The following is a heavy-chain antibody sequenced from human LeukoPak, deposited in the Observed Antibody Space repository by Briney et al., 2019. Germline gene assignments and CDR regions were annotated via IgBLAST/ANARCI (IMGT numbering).Heavy chain of an antibody. CDR2: VSLDGTNK. V-gene: IGHV3-30-3*01. J-gene: IGHJ3*02. D-gene: IGHD6-13*01. CDR3: ARSQYSSSWSIAFDI. Sequence: PGRSLRLSCAASGFTFTNYAMHWVRQAPGKGLEWVAVVSLDGTNKYYADSVKGRFTISRDNSKNTLYLQMNSLRAEDTALYYCARSQYSSSWSIAFDIWGQGTMVTVSS. CDR1: GFTFTNYA.